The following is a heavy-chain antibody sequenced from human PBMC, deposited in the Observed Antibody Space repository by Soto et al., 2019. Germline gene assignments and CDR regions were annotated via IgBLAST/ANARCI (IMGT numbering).Heavy chain of an antibody. CDR1: GGSFSGYY. D-gene: IGHD6-19*01. CDR2: IYTSGST. V-gene: IGHV4-59*10. CDR3: AAGYSSGWYGNYYYYGMDV. Sequence: QVQLQQWGAGLLKPSETLSLTCAVYGGSFSGYYWSWIRQPAGKGLEWIGRIYTSGSTNYNPSLKSRVTMSVDTSKNQFSLKLSSVTAADTAVYYCAAGYSSGWYGNYYYYGMDVWGQGTTVTVSS. J-gene: IGHJ6*02.